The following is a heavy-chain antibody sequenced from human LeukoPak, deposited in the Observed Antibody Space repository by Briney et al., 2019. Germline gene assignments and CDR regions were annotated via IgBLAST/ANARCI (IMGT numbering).Heavy chain of an antibody. Sequence: PSETLSLTCAVYGGSFSGYYWSWLRQPPGKGLEWIGEINHSGSTNYNPSLKSLVTISVDTSKNQFSLKLSSVTAADTAVYYCARGPGNYYDSSGYYSFAGYRGQGTLVTVSS. CDR3: ARGPGNYYDSSGYYSFAGY. CDR1: GGSFSGYY. D-gene: IGHD3-22*01. V-gene: IGHV4-34*01. J-gene: IGHJ4*02. CDR2: INHSGST.